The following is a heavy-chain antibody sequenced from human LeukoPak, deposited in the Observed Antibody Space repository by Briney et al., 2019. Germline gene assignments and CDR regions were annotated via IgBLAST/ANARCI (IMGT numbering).Heavy chain of an antibody. Sequence: GGSLRLSCAASGFTVSSNYMSWVRQAPGKGLEWVSVIYSGGRTYYADSVKGQFTISRDNAKSTVFLQINSLRTEDTAVYYCAKDLGTYCSSTKCYLIDYWGQGTLVTVSS. D-gene: IGHD2-2*01. CDR3: AKDLGTYCSSTKCYLIDY. CDR2: IYSGGRT. V-gene: IGHV3-53*05. J-gene: IGHJ4*02. CDR1: GFTVSSNY.